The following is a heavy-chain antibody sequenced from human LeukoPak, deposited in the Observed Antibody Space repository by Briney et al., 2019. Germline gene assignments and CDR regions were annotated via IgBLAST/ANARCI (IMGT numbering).Heavy chain of an antibody. D-gene: IGHD2-21*02. CDR2: ISYDGSNK. CDR3: AKLTDCGGDCYSGDHFDY. J-gene: IGHJ4*02. Sequence: GGSLRLSCAASAFTFSSYWMHWVRQAPGKGLEWVAVISYDGSNKYYADSVKGRFTISRDNSKNTLYLQMNSLRAEDTAVYYCAKLTDCGGDCYSGDHFDYWGQGTLVTVSS. CDR1: AFTFSSYW. V-gene: IGHV3-30*18.